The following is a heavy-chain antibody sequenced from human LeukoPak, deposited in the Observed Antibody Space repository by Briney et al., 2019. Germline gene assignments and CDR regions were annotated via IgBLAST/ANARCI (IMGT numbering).Heavy chain of an antibody. D-gene: IGHD6-19*01. CDR1: GGSTSSYY. CDR3: ASGWYDYFDY. V-gene: IGHV4-59*01. CDR2: IYYSGST. Sequence: SETLSLTCTVSGGSTSSYYWSWIRQPPGKGLEWIGYIYYSGSTNYNPSLKSRVTISVDTSKNQFSLKLSSVTAADTAVYYCASGWYDYFDYWGQGTLVTVSS. J-gene: IGHJ4*02.